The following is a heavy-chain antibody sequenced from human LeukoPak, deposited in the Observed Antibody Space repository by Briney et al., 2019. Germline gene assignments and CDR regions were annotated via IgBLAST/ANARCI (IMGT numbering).Heavy chain of an antibody. V-gene: IGHV1-69*04. CDR1: GGTFSSYA. CDR2: IIPILGIA. CDR3: ARYLAAAGATPPRGLDV. Sequence: SVKVSCKASGGTFSSYAISWVRQAPGQGLEWMGRIIPILGIANYAQKFQGRVTITADKSTSTAYMELSSLRSEDTAVYYCARYLAAAGATPPRGLDVWGQGTTVTVSS. J-gene: IGHJ6*02. D-gene: IGHD6-13*01.